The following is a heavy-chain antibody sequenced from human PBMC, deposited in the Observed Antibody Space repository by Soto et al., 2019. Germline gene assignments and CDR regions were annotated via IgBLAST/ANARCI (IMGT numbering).Heavy chain of an antibody. D-gene: IGHD4-17*01. Sequence: QVQLAESGGGLVNPGGSLRLSCAASGFTFSDYYMSWIRQAPGEGLEWVSYISSDSSYTNYADSVKGRCTISRDNAKNSLYLQMNSLRAEDTAVYYCERGSDYGDNLFDYWGRGALVSVSS. J-gene: IGHJ4*02. CDR3: ERGSDYGDNLFDY. CDR2: ISSDSSYT. CDR1: GFTFSDYY. V-gene: IGHV3-11*06.